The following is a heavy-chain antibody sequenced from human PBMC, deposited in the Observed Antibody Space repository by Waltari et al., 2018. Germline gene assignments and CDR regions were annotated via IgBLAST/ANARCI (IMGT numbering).Heavy chain of an antibody. CDR3: AREFSSSFDY. Sequence: QVQLQESGPGLVKPSETLSLTCGVSSYSISSGYYWGWIRQPPGKGLEWIGSIYHGGNPSYNPSLNGRVTMSVDTSKNQFYLRLTSVTAADTAVYYCAREFSSSFDYWGQGTLVTVSS. D-gene: IGHD6-6*01. CDR1: SYSISSGYY. CDR2: IYHGGNP. V-gene: IGHV4-38-2*02. J-gene: IGHJ4*01.